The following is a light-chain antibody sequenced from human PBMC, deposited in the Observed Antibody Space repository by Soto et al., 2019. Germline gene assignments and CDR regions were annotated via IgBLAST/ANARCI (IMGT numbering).Light chain of an antibody. J-gene: IGLJ1*01. Sequence: QSALALPASVSGSLGQSITISCTGTSSDVGGYKYVSWYQQHPGKAPKLLIYTVSNRPSGVSNRFSGSKSGNTASLTISGLQAEDEADYYCSSYTSSSSYVFGTGTKLTVL. CDR3: SSYTSSSSYV. V-gene: IGLV2-14*01. CDR2: TVS. CDR1: SSDVGGYKY.